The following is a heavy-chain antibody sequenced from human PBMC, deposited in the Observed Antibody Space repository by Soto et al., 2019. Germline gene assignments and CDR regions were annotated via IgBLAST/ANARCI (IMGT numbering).Heavy chain of an antibody. CDR2: ITGSGDSA. V-gene: IGHV3-23*01. CDR1: GFTFNNYA. J-gene: IGHJ6*03. CDR3: AKGRGTNYYYHMDV. Sequence: EVRLLESGGGLVQPGGSLRLSCAASGFTFNNYAISWVRQAPGKGLEWVSTITGSGDSAYYADSVKGRFIISRDNSKNRLYMQMHSLGAQDSAIYYCAKGRGTNYYYHMDVWGGGTTVTVSS. D-gene: IGHD1-26*01.